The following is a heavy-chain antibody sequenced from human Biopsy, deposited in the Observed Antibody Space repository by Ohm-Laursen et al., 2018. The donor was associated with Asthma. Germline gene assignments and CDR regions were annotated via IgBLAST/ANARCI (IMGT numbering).Heavy chain of an antibody. D-gene: IGHD4-17*01. V-gene: IGHV1-58*01. CDR3: AAGRTSLNGESLI. J-gene: IGHJ4*02. Sequence: VKVSCKVSGFPLTAYTFQWVRQARGLGLEWIGWIFLGSGDTNYAQKFQERVTFTRDMSTSTASMELRGLRSEDTAVYFCAAGRTSLNGESLIWGQGTLVSVSS. CDR2: IFLGSGDT. CDR1: GFPLTAYT.